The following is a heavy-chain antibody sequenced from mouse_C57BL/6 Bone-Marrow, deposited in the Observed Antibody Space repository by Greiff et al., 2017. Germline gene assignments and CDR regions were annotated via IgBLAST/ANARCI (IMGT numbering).Heavy chain of an antibody. CDR2: ISAGGSYT. CDR1: GFTFSSYA. V-gene: IGHV5-4*03. Sequence: EVKLMESGGGLVKPGGSLKLSCAASGFTFSSYAMSWVRQTPEKRLEWVATISAGGSYTYYTDNVKGRFTISRDNAKNNLYLQMSHLKSEDTAMYYCARYGRSSFAYWGQGTLVTVSA. D-gene: IGHD1-1*01. J-gene: IGHJ3*01. CDR3: ARYGRSSFAY.